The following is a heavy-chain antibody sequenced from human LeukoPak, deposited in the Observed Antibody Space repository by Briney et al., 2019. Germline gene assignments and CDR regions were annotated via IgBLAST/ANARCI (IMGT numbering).Heavy chain of an antibody. Sequence: GASVKVSCKASGYTFTDYGINWVRQAPGQGPEWMGWISTLYGNKNFAQKFQSRVTMTSDTSTSTAYLELASLTSDDSAIYYCARARSRASTWYWDHWGQGTLVTVSS. CDR1: GYTFTDYG. J-gene: IGHJ4*02. CDR2: ISTLYGNK. CDR3: ARARSRASTWYWDH. V-gene: IGHV1-18*01. D-gene: IGHD2-8*02.